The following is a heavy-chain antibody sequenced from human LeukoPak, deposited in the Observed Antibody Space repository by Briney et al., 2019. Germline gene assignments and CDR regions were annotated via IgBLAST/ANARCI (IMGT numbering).Heavy chain of an antibody. CDR1: GGTFSSYA. J-gene: IGHJ4*02. V-gene: IGHV1-69*06. CDR2: IIPIFGTA. D-gene: IGHD3-9*01. CDR3: AITLRYFDWLLSYIDY. Sequence: SVKVSCKASGGTFSSYATSWVRQAPGQGLEWMGGIIPIFGTANYAQKFQGRVTITADKSTSTAYMELSSLRSEDTAVYYCAITLRYFDWLLSYIDYWGQGTLVTVSS.